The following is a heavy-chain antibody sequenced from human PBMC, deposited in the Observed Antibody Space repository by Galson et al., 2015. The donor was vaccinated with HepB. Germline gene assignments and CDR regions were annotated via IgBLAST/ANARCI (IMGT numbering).Heavy chain of an antibody. D-gene: IGHD1-26*01. CDR3: TTAFLPEWELPPGGLR. V-gene: IGHV3-15*07. CDR2: IKSKTDGGTT. CDR1: GFTFSSYS. J-gene: IGHJ4*02. Sequence: SLRLSCAASGFTFSSYSMKWVRKAPGKRLEWVGSIKSKTDGGTTDYAAPVQGRFTISRDDSKNTLYLQMNSLKTEDTAVYYCTTAFLPEWELPPGGLRWGQGTLVAVSS.